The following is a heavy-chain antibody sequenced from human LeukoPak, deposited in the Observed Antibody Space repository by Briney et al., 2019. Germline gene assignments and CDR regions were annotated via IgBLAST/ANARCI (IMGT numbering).Heavy chain of an antibody. V-gene: IGHV4-59*01. Sequence: SETLSLTCNVSGGSISSYYWSWIRQPPGKGLEWIGYIYYSGSTNCNPSLKSRVTISVDTSKNQFSLKLSSVTAADTAVYYCASHYGENYYFDYWGQGTLVTVSS. CDR1: GGSISSYY. D-gene: IGHD4-17*01. CDR2: IYYSGST. J-gene: IGHJ4*02. CDR3: ASHYGENYYFDY.